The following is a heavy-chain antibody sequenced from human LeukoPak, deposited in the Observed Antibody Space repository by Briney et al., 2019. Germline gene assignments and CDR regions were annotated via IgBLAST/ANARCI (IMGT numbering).Heavy chain of an antibody. CDR3: ARLDWGSRGSGSLDI. Sequence: PSETLSLTCTVSGGSINTFNHYWGWIRQPPGKGLEWIGSIYYSGNTYYDASLKSRVAMSVDTSKNQFSLKVRSVTAADTAVYFCARLDWGSRGSGSLDIWGQGTLVIVSS. CDR2: IYYSGNT. J-gene: IGHJ4*02. CDR1: GGSINTFNHY. D-gene: IGHD7-27*01. V-gene: IGHV4-39*01.